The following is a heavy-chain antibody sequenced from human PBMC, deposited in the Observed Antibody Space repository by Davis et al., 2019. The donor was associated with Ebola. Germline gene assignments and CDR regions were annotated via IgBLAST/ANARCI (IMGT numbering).Heavy chain of an antibody. CDR1: GFTFRGYW. CDR2: ISDDGSEP. V-gene: IGHV3-7*03. Sequence: GGSLRLSFAASGFTFRGYWMGWVRQAPGKGLEWMAQISDDGSEPKYVDSVKGRFIISRDNAKNSLSLQMNSLRAEDTAVYYCATLLGVPVHYWGQGTLVTVSS. CDR3: ATLLGVPVHY. D-gene: IGHD3-3*01. J-gene: IGHJ4*02.